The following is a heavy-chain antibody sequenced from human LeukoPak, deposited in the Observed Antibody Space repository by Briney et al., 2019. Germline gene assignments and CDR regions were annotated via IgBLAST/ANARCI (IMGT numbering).Heavy chain of an antibody. J-gene: IGHJ5*02. Sequence: PSETLSLTCTASGGSISSSSYYWGWIRQPPGKGLEWIGSIYYSGSTYYNPSLKSRVTISVDTSKNQFSLKLSSVTAADTAVYYCARGGLSRRYSPISSFDPWGQGTLVTVSS. D-gene: IGHD2-15*01. V-gene: IGHV4-39*01. CDR3: ARGGLSRRYSPISSFDP. CDR2: IYYSGST. CDR1: GGSISSSSYY.